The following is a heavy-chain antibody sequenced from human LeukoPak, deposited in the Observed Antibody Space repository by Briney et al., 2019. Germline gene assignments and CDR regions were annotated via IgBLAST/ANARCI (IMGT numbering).Heavy chain of an antibody. CDR1: GFTFSSYS. V-gene: IGHV3-21*01. Sequence: PGGSLRLSCAASGFTFSSYSMNWVRQAPGKGLEWVSSISSSSSYIYYADSVKGRFTISRDNAKNSLYLQMNSLRAEDTAVYYCARNPGTYQLLPLYYFDYWGQGTLVAVSS. CDR3: ARNPGTYQLLPLYYFDY. D-gene: IGHD2-2*01. CDR2: ISSSSSYI. J-gene: IGHJ4*02.